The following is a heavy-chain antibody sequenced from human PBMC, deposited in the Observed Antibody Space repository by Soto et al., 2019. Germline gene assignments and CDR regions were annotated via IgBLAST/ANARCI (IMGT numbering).Heavy chain of an antibody. J-gene: IGHJ4*02. CDR3: ARATPAGSADF. V-gene: IGHV4-31*03. CDR2: ISYSGSS. D-gene: IGHD2-2*01. Sequence: SETLSLTCTVSGGSNIRDGYYWSWIRQHPGKGLEWIVYISYSGSSYSNPSLKSRVTISADTSKNQFSLRLTSVTAADTAVYFCARATPAGSADFWGQGTLVTVSS. CDR1: GGSNIRDGYY.